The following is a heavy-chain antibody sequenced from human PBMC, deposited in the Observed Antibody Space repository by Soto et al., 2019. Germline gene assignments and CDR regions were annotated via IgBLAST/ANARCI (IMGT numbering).Heavy chain of an antibody. J-gene: IGHJ6*01. D-gene: IGHD3-10*01. V-gene: IGHV3-30-3*01. CDR3: ARDRAPMVWGSYGMDV. CDR2: ISYDGSNK. Sequence: QVQLVESGGGVVQPGRSLRLSCAASGFTFSSYAMHWVRQAPGKGLEWVAVISYDGSNKYYADSVKGRFTISRDNSKNTLYLQMNILRAEDTAVYYCARDRAPMVWGSYGMDVWGQGTTVTVSS. CDR1: GFTFSSYA.